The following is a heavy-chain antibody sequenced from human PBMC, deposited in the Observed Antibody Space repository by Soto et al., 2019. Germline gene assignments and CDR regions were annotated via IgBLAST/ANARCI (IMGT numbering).Heavy chain of an antibody. Sequence: SETLSLTCTVSGGSISSGGYYWSWIRQHPGKGLEWIGYIYYSGSTYYNPSLKSRVTISVDTSKNQFSLKLSSVTAADTAVYYWARAPYCSSTSCYGKNDPGGQETLVTVSS. CDR1: GGSISSGGYY. V-gene: IGHV4-31*03. J-gene: IGHJ5*02. CDR3: ARAPYCSSTSCYGKNDP. D-gene: IGHD2-2*01. CDR2: IYYSGST.